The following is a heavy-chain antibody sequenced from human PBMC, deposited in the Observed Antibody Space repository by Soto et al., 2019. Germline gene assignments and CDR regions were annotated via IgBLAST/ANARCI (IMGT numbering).Heavy chain of an antibody. J-gene: IGHJ6*02. D-gene: IGHD5-12*01. CDR1: GFTFSTHA. CDR2: ISGSGDST. CDR3: ATTRDASYYYGMDV. Sequence: PGGSLRLSCAASGFTFSTHAMTWVRQAPGKGLEWVSGISGSGDSTYYADSVKGRFTISRDNSKNTLFLQMNSLRAEDTAVYYCATTRDASYYYGMDVWGQGTTVTVSS. V-gene: IGHV3-23*01.